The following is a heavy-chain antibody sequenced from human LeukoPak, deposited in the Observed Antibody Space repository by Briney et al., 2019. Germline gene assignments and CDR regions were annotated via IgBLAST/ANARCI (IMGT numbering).Heavy chain of an antibody. J-gene: IGHJ4*02. CDR3: AKTPTGRYSYGYFDY. V-gene: IGHV3-23*01. CDR2: ISGSGGGT. Sequence: GGSLRLSCAASGFTFSSYAMSWVRQAPGEGLEWVSAISGSGGGTYSADSVKGRFTISRDNSKNTLSLQMNSLRAEDTAVYYCAKTPTGRYSYGYFDYWGQGTLVTVSS. D-gene: IGHD5-18*01. CDR1: GFTFSSYA.